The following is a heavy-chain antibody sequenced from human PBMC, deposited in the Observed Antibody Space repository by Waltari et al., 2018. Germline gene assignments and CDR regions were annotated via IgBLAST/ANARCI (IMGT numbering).Heavy chain of an antibody. Sequence: AASGFTFSSYAMSWVRQAPGKGLEWVSVIYSGGSTYYADSVKGRFTISRDNSKNTLYLQMNSLRAEDTAVYYCAKGWGIAAAGTPQYYYYYYMDVWGKGTTVTVSS. CDR1: GFTFSSYA. D-gene: IGHD6-13*01. CDR2: IYSGGST. J-gene: IGHJ6*03. V-gene: IGHV3-23*03. CDR3: AKGWGIAAAGTPQYYYYYYMDV.